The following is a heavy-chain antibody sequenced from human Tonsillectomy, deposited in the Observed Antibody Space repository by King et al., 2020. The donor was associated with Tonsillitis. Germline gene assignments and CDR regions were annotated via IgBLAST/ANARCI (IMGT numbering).Heavy chain of an antibody. CDR2: ISFDGSYT. CDR3: ASDVAAVGFDV. J-gene: IGHJ6*02. Sequence: VQLVESGGGVVQPGRSLRLSCAASGFTFNSYLMHWVRQAPGKGLEWVAVISFDGSYTYYVDSVKGRFTISRDNSKNSLYLQLNSLRPEDTAVYYCASDVAAVGFDVWGQGTTVTVSS. D-gene: IGHD6-19*01. CDR1: GFTFNSYL. V-gene: IGHV3-30-3*01.